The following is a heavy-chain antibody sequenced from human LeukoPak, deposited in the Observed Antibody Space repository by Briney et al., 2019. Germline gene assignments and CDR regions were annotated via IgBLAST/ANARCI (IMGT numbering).Heavy chain of an antibody. D-gene: IGHD1-26*01. CDR1: GFGLDGYT. CDR3: AKREDYYYYMDV. Sequence: GGSLRLSCAASGFGLDGYTMHWVRQFPGKGLEWVSLINWNGDETYYSDSVKGRFTISRDNSKNTLYLQMNSLRAEDTAVYYCAKREDYYYYMDVWGKGTTVTVSS. V-gene: IGHV3-43*01. CDR2: INWNGDET. J-gene: IGHJ6*03.